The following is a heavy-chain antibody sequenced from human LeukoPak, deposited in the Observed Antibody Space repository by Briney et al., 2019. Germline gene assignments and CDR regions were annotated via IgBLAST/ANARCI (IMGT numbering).Heavy chain of an antibody. J-gene: IGHJ4*02. D-gene: IGHD3-3*01. CDR1: GVSPNTYYY. Sequence: SETLSLTCTVSGVSPNTYYYWSWIRQPPGKGLEWIGYVDYSGRTKYSPSLKSRVTISVDTSKYQFSLEVSSVTAADTAVYYCAGGQGYDFWSGYYSDYWGQGTLVTVSS. CDR2: VDYSGRT. CDR3: AGGQGYDFWSGYYSDY. V-gene: IGHV4-59*08.